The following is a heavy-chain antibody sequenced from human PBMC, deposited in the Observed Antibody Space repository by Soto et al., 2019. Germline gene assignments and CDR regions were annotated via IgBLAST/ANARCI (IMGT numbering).Heavy chain of an antibody. D-gene: IGHD1-26*01. CDR1: GLTFSSSS. V-gene: IGHV3-30-3*01. J-gene: IGHJ4*02. Sequence: AGGSLRLSYTVSGLTFSSSSVHWVRQAPGKGLEWVAVISENGDRQYSTDSVRGRFLVSRDTFNNTIYLQMNSLRPEDTGEYFCARRLAPSVSALGYWGQGALVTVSS. CDR3: ARRLAPSVSALGY. CDR2: ISENGDRQ.